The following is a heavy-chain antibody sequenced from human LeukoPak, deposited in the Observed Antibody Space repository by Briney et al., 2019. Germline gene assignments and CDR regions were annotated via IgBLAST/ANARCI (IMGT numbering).Heavy chain of an antibody. D-gene: IGHD3-3*01. CDR3: AREAILGYYYYMDV. CDR1: GFTFSTYG. Sequence: GGTLRLSCVASGFTFSTYGMSWVRQAPGKGLEWVSTLNWNDGSTNYADSVKGRFTISRDSAKNSLNLQMNSLRAEDTALYYCAREAILGYYYYMDVWGKGITVTVSS. CDR2: LNWNDGST. V-gene: IGHV3-20*04. J-gene: IGHJ6*03.